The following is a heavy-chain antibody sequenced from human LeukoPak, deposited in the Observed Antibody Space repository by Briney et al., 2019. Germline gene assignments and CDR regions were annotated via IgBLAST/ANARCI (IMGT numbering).Heavy chain of an antibody. V-gene: IGHV1-2*02. D-gene: IGHD3-3*01. Sequence: GESLKVSCEASGYTFTGYYMHWVRQAPGQGLEWMGWINPNSGGTNYAQKFQGRVTMTRDTSISTAYMELSRLRSDDTAVYYCERDPTRGYDFWSGYYEGGDYWGQGTLVTVSS. CDR3: ERDPTRGYDFWSGYYEGGDY. CDR2: INPNSGGT. J-gene: IGHJ4*02. CDR1: GYTFTGYY.